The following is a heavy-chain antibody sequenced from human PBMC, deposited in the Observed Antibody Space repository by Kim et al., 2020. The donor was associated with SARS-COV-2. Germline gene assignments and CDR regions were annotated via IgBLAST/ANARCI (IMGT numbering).Heavy chain of an antibody. J-gene: IGHJ6*02. V-gene: IGHV3-48*02. CDR3: ARDLFATEITIFGVLNPYVMDV. CDR1: GFTFSSYS. CDR2: ISSSSSTI. Sequence: GGSLRLSCAASGFTFSSYSMNWVRQAPGKGLEWVSYISSSSSTIYYADSVKGRFTISRDNAKNSLFLQMNSLRDEDTAVYYCARDLFATEITIFGVLNPYVMDVWGPGTTVTVSS. D-gene: IGHD3-3*01.